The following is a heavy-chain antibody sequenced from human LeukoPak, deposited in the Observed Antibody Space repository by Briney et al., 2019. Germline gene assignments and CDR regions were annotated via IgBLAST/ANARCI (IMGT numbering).Heavy chain of an antibody. V-gene: IGHV4-39*01. CDR2: IYYSGST. CDR3: ARRPGEYGGNDFDY. CDR1: GGSINSRSDY. D-gene: IGHD4/OR15-4a*01. Sequence: SETLSLTCTVSGGSINSRSDYWGWIRQPPGKGLEWIGSIYYSGSTHSNPSLKSRVTMSIDTSKNQFSLRLSSVTAADTAVYYCARRPGEYGGNDFDYWGQGTLVTVSS. J-gene: IGHJ4*02.